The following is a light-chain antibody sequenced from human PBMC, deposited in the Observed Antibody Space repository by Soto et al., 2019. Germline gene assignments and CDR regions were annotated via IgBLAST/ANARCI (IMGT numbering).Light chain of an antibody. CDR1: SSDVGGYNY. CDR2: EVS. CDR3: SSYTSSSTLYV. V-gene: IGLV2-14*01. J-gene: IGLJ1*01. Sequence: QSAVSQPASVSESPGQSITISCTATSSDVGGYNYVSWYQQHPGKAPKLMIYEVSNRPSGVSNRFSGSKTGNTASLTISGLQAEDEADYYCSSYTSSSTLYVLGTGTKVTVL.